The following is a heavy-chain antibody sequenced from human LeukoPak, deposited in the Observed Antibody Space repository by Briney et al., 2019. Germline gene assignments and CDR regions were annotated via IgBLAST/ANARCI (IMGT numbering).Heavy chain of an antibody. CDR1: GYTFTSYA. V-gene: IGHV1-3*01. Sequence: ASVKVSGKASGYTFTSYAMHWVRQAPGQRLEWMGWINAGNGNTKYSQKFQGRVTITRDTSASTTYMELSSLRSEDTAVYYCARGKGSSSWYVAPYNWFDPWGQGTLVTVSS. CDR3: ARGKGSSSWYVAPYNWFDP. J-gene: IGHJ5*02. D-gene: IGHD6-13*01. CDR2: INAGNGNT.